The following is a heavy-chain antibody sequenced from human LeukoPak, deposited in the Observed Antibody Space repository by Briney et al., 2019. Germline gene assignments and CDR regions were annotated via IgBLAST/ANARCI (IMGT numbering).Heavy chain of an antibody. D-gene: IGHD3-3*01. J-gene: IGHJ4*02. CDR1: GGSVSSGSYY. Sequence: PSETLSLTCTVSGGSVSSGSYYWSWIRQPPGKGLEWIGYIYYSGSTNYNPSLKSRVTISVDTSKNRFSLKLSSVTAADTAVYYCARVPSITIFGVVTPYYFDYWGQGTLVTVSS. V-gene: IGHV4-61*01. CDR3: ARVPSITIFGVVTPYYFDY. CDR2: IYYSGST.